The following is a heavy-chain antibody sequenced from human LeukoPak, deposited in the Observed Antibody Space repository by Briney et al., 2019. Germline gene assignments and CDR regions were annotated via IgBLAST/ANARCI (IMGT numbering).Heavy chain of an antibody. CDR1: GGSISSYY. CDR3: ARDYPGGGEQQLVGGMYYGMDV. V-gene: IGHV4-59*01. Sequence: SETLSLTCTVSGGSISSYYWSWIRQPPGKGLEWIGYIYYSGSTNYNPSLKSGVTISVDTSQNQFSLKLSSVNAADTAVYYCARDYPGGGEQQLVGGMYYGMDVWGQGTMVTVSS. CDR2: IYYSGST. J-gene: IGHJ6*02. D-gene: IGHD6-13*01.